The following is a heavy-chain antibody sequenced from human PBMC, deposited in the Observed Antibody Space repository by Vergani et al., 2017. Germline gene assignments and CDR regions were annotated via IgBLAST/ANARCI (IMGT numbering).Heavy chain of an antibody. J-gene: IGHJ4*02. V-gene: IGHV5-51*01. CDR3: ARHTTYTDS. CDR2: IYPADSDT. D-gene: IGHD1-1*01. Sequence: EVELVQSVPEMRKPGESLKISCKGSEYSFGNYWIGWVRQMPGKALEWMGIIYPADSDTRYSPSFQGQVTISADKSISTAFLQWDSLKASDTALYYCARHTTYTDSWGQGTLVTVSS. CDR1: EYSFGNYW.